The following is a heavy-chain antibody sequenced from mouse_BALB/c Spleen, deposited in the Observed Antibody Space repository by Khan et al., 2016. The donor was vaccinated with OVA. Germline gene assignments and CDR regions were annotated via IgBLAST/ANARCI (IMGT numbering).Heavy chain of an antibody. D-gene: IGHD1-2*01. J-gene: IGHJ2*01. V-gene: IGHV3-2*02. CDR2: ISYSGST. CDR1: GYSITSGYG. Sequence: EVQLQESGPGLVKPSQSLSLTCTVTGYSITSGYGWNWIRQFPGNKLEWVGYISYSGSTNYNPSLKRRISIPRETSNNQFFLQLNSVTTEDTATXYCGRTARIKYWGKGTTLTVSS. CDR3: GRTARIKY.